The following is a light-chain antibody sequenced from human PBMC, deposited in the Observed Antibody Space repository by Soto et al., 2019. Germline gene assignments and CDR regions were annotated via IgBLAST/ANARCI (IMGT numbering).Light chain of an antibody. CDR3: SSYAGGNRRV. J-gene: IGLJ3*02. CDR1: SGDVGGYNY. CDR2: EVS. Sequence: QSAPTQPPSASGSPGQSVTISCTGTSGDVGGYNYVSWHQKHPGKVPKVIIFEVSKRPAGVPDRFSGSKSGNTASLTVSGLHPEDEADYYCSSYAGGNRRVFGVGTKLTVL. V-gene: IGLV2-8*01.